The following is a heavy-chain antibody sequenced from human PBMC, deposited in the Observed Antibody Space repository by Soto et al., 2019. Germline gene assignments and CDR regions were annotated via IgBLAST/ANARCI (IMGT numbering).Heavy chain of an antibody. CDR2: VSTSGRST. J-gene: IGHJ4*02. Sequence: PGGLMILSRSSSYLNIRYSTIYWISKVKGKGLEAISAVSTSGRSTYYADSVKDRFTISRDNSKNTLFLQMGSLRPEDTAIYYCVKQALGFYGVAFDFLVQRT. CDR3: VKQALGFYGVAFDF. CDR1: YLNIRYST. D-gene: IGHD2-15*01. V-gene: IGHV3-64D*06.